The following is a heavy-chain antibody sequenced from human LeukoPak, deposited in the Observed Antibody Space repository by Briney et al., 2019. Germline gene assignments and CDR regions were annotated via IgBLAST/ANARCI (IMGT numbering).Heavy chain of an antibody. Sequence: GGSLRLSCAASGFTFSNAWMSWVRQAPGEGLEWVGRIKSKTDGGTTDYAAPVKGRFTISRDDSKNTLYLQMNSLKTEDTAVYYCTTDRYYDSSGYYYPFDYWGQGTLVTVSS. J-gene: IGHJ4*02. CDR2: IKSKTDGGTT. CDR3: TTDRYYDSSGYYYPFDY. CDR1: GFTFSNAW. V-gene: IGHV3-15*01. D-gene: IGHD3-22*01.